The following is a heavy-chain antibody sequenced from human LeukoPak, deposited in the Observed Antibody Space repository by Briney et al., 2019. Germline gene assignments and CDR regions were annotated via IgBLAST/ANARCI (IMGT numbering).Heavy chain of an antibody. J-gene: IGHJ4*02. CDR2: IRYDGSDK. D-gene: IGHD1-1*01. CDR1: GFTFSSYG. V-gene: IGHV3-30*02. CDR3: AKDTPTTGYHLDS. Sequence: GGSLRLSCAASGFTFSSYGMHWVRQAPGKGLEWVAFIRYDGSDKSYADSVKGRFTISRDNSENTLYLQINGLRVEDTAVYYCAKDTPTTGYHLDSWGQGTLVTVSS.